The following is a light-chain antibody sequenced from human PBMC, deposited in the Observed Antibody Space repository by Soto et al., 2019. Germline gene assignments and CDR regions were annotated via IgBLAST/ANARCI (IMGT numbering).Light chain of an antibody. CDR3: QQSYSTLT. Sequence: DIQMTQSPSSLSASVGDRVTITCRASRNINNFLNWYQQKPGKAPKLLIYAASSLQSGVPSRFSASGSGTDFTLTISSLQRDDFATYYCQQSYSTLTFGGGTKVEIK. CDR2: AAS. J-gene: IGKJ4*01. V-gene: IGKV1-39*01. CDR1: RNINNF.